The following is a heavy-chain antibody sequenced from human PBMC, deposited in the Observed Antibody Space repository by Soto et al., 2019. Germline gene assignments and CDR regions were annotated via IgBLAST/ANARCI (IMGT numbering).Heavy chain of an antibody. J-gene: IGHJ4*02. CDR3: ARGYCRSTSCYEFDY. V-gene: IGHV4-59*01. D-gene: IGHD2-2*01. CDR1: SGSISSYY. Sequence: QVQLQESGPGLVKPSETLSLTCTVSSGSISSYYWNWIRQPPGKGLEWIGSIYYSGNTNYSPSLKSRVTISVDTSKKQFSLKFTSVTAADTAMYYCARGYCRSTSCYEFDYWGQGTLVTVSS. CDR2: IYYSGNT.